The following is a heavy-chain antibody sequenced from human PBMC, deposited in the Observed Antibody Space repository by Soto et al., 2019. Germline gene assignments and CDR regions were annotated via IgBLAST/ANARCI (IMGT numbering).Heavy chain of an antibody. V-gene: IGHV3-23*01. Sequence: EVQLLESGGGLVQPGGSLRLSCAASGFTFSIYAMSWVRQAPGKGLEWVSGIGGGDDDTYYADSVKGRFTISRDNSKNTLLLQMNSLRAEDTAVYYCAKDRIDHNSVWDPFDIWGQGTMVTVSS. D-gene: IGHD1-20*01. J-gene: IGHJ3*02. CDR3: AKDRIDHNSVWDPFDI. CDR1: GFTFSIYA. CDR2: IGGGDDDT.